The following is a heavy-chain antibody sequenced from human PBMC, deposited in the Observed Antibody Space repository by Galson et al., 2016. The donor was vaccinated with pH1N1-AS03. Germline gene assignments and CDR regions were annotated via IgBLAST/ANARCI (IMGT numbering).Heavy chain of an antibody. Sequence: SVKVSCKASDDTFNSHGISWVRQAPGQGLEWMGWISANNGDTNYAQKFKGRVTITTDTSTSTTYMELRSRRSDDTAVYYCARMEKRWGDAYDIWGQGTIVTVSS. V-gene: IGHV1-18*01. J-gene: IGHJ3*02. CDR2: ISANNGDT. D-gene: IGHD1-1*01. CDR1: DDTFNSHG. CDR3: ARMEKRWGDAYDI.